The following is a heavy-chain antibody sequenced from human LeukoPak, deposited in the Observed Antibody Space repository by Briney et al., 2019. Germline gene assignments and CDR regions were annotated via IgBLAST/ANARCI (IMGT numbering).Heavy chain of an antibody. V-gene: IGHV3-48*02. CDR3: ARAFGLTDY. CDR1: GSTVSSYS. CDR2: ISSSSSTI. Sequence: GGSLRLSCAAPGSTVSSYSKNSVRQAPGKGLERVSYISSSSSTIYYADSVKGRFTISRDNVKNSLYLQMNSLRDEDTAVYYCARAFGLTDYWGQGTLVTVSS. J-gene: IGHJ4*02. D-gene: IGHD3/OR15-3a*01.